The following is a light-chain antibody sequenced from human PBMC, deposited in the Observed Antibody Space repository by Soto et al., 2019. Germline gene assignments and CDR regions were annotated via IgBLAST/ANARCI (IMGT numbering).Light chain of an antibody. J-gene: IGLJ2*01. CDR2: EVA. CDR1: SSDIGAHNY. CDR3: SSYAGSNNLL. V-gene: IGLV2-8*01. Sequence: QSALTQPPSASGSPGQSVTISCTGTSSDIGAHNYVSWYQQHPGKAPKLLIYEVAKRPSGVPDRFSGSKSGNTASLTVSGLQAEDEADYYCSSYAGSNNLLFGGGTQLTVL.